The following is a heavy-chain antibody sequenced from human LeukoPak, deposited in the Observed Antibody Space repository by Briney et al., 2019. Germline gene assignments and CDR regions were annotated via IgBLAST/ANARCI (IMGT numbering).Heavy chain of an antibody. CDR1: GFTFDDYA. J-gene: IGHJ6*02. CDR2: ISWNSGSI. CDR3: AKDMGYSSGWYYYYYGMDV. D-gene: IGHD6-19*01. V-gene: IGHV3-9*01. Sequence: GGSLRLSCAASGFTFDDYAMHWVRQAPGKGLEWASGISWNSGSIGYADSVKGRFTISRDNAKNSLYLQMNSLRAEDTALYYCAKDMGYSSGWYYYYYGMDVWGQGTTVTVSS.